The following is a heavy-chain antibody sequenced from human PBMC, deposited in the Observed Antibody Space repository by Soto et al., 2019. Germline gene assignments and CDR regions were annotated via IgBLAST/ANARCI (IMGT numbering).Heavy chain of an antibody. Sequence: PGGSLRLSCAASGFTFSSYWMSWVRQAPGKGLEWVANIKQDGSEKYYVDSVKGRFTISRDNAKNSLYLQMNSLRAEDTAVYYCARDCSGGSCYSITFDYWGQGTLVTVSS. CDR1: GFTFSSYW. V-gene: IGHV3-7*05. J-gene: IGHJ4*02. D-gene: IGHD2-15*01. CDR2: IKQDGSEK. CDR3: ARDCSGGSCYSITFDY.